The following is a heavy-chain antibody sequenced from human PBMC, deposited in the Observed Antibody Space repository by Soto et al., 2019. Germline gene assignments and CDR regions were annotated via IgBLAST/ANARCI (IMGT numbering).Heavy chain of an antibody. CDR2: INPNSGGT. J-gene: IGHJ6*02. CDR1: GYTFTGYY. V-gene: IGHV1-2*02. CDR3: ARGYCSGGSCYPNYYGMDV. D-gene: IGHD2-15*01. Sequence: ASVKVSCKASGYTFTGYYMHWVRQAPGQGLEWMGWINPNSGGTNYAQKFQGRVTMTRDTSISTAYMELSRLRSDDTAVYYCARGYCSGGSCYPNYYGMDVWGQGTTVTVSS.